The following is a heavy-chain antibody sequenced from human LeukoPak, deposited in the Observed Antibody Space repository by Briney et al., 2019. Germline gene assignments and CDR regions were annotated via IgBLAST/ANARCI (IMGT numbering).Heavy chain of an antibody. CDR3: ARGDGNRGNWFDP. D-gene: IGHD5-24*01. CDR1: GYTFPHYY. CDR2: INPSGGST. J-gene: IGHJ5*02. V-gene: IGHV1-46*01. Sequence: GASVKDSFMASGYTFPHYYMHGVRQAPAQGLAWMGKINPSGGSTSYAQKFQGRGTMTRDTSTSTVYMELSSLRSEDTAVYYCARGDGNRGNWFDPWGQGTLVTVSS.